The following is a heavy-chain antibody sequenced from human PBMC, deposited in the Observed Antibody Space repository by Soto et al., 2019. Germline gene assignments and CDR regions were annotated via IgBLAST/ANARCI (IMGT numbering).Heavy chain of an antibody. CDR3: ARVEYWNYSFDY. J-gene: IGHJ4*02. CDR2: IGAYNGNT. V-gene: IGHV1-18*01. Sequence: GASVKVSCKASGYTFTMYGISCVLQAPGQGREWMGWIGAYNGNTDYAQKLQGRVTMTTDTSTSTAYMELRSLRSDDTAVYYCARVEYWNYSFDYWGQGTLVTVSS. CDR1: GYTFTMYG. D-gene: IGHD1-7*01.